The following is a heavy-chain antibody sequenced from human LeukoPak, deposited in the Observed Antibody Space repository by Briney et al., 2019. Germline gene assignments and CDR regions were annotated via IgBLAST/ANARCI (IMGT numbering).Heavy chain of an antibody. CDR3: ARDSNSEDY. CDR1: GFTFSSYA. Sequence: GGSLRLSCAASGFTFSSYAMSWVRQAPGKGLEWVSGISWNSGSIGYADSVKGRFTISRDNAKNSLYLQMNSLRAEDTAVYYCARDSNSEDYWGQGTLVTVSS. J-gene: IGHJ4*02. D-gene: IGHD2/OR15-2a*01. V-gene: IGHV3-20*04. CDR2: ISWNSGSI.